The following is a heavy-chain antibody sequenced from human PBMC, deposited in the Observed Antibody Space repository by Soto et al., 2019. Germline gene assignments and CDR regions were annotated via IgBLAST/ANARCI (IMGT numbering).Heavy chain of an antibody. V-gene: IGHV4-34*01. CDR2: INHSGST. D-gene: IGHD2-21*02. Sequence: PSETLSLTCAVYGGSFSGYYWSWIRQPPGKGLEWIGEINHSGSTNYNPSLKSRVTISVDTSKNQFSLKLSSVTAADTAVYYCARAVVVTAIPDWFDPWGQGTLVTVS. J-gene: IGHJ5*02. CDR3: ARAVVVTAIPDWFDP. CDR1: GGSFSGYY.